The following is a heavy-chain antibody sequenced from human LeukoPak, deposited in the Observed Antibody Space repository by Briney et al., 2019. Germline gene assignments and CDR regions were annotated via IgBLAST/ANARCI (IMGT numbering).Heavy chain of an antibody. CDR2: ISGSGSGGST. J-gene: IGHJ4*02. CDR3: AKATSVTTLFDY. D-gene: IGHD4-17*01. V-gene: IGHV3-23*01. Sequence: GGSLRLSCAASAFSLGSNYMTWVRQAPGKGLEWVSAISGSGSGGSTYYADSVKGRFTISRDNSKNTLYLQMNSLRVEDTAVYYCAKATSVTTLFDYWGQGTLVTVSS. CDR1: AFSLGSNY.